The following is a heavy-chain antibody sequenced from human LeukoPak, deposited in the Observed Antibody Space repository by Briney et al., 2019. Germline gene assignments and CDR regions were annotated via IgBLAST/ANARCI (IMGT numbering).Heavy chain of an antibody. J-gene: IGHJ4*02. V-gene: IGHV3-23*01. Sequence: GGSLRPSCAASGFTFSSYAMSWVRQAPGKGLEWVSAISGSGGSTYYADSVKGRFTISRDNSKNTLYLQMNSLRAEDTAVYYCAQDGSYDILTGSPYFDYWGQGTLVTVSS. CDR2: ISGSGGST. D-gene: IGHD3-9*01. CDR3: AQDGSYDILTGSPYFDY. CDR1: GFTFSSYA.